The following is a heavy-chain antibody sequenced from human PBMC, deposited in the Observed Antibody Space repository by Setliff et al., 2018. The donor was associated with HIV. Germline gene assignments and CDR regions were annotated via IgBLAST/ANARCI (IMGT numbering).Heavy chain of an antibody. V-gene: IGHV1-46*01. J-gene: IGHJ3*02. Sequence: ASVKVSCKASGYTFTSYYMHWVRQAPGQGLEWMGIINPSGGSTSYAQKFQSRVTMTRDTSTSTVYMELSSLRSEDTAVYYCARDRTGTYYYGSGAPGDAFDIWGQGTMVTVSS. CDR1: GYTFTSYY. CDR3: ARDRTGTYYYGSGAPGDAFDI. CDR2: INPSGGST. D-gene: IGHD3-10*01.